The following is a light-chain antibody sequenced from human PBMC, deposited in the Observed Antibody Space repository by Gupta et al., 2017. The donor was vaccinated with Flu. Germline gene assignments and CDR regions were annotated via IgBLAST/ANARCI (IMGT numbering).Light chain of an antibody. CDR3: QKDDDSMWT. Sequence: ELVLTQSPGTLSLSPGERATLSCRASQSGNNNYLAWYQQKPGQAPRLLIYGASSRATGIPNRFNGSGSGTXFTLTIXRREPEDFAVYYCQKDDDSMWTFGXGTKVEIK. V-gene: IGKV3-20*01. J-gene: IGKJ1*01. CDR2: GAS. CDR1: QSGNNNY.